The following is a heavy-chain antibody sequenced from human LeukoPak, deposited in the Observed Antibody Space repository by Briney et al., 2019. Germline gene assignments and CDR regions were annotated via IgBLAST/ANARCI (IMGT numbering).Heavy chain of an antibody. CDR2: ISAYNGNT. CDR3: ARDRLDMITFGGVDY. Sequence: ASVKVSCKASGYTFTSYGISWVRQAAGQGLEWMGWISAYNGNTNYAQKLQGRVTMTTDTSTSTAYMELRSLRSDDTAVYYCARDRLDMITFGGVDYWGQGTLVTVSS. D-gene: IGHD3-16*01. V-gene: IGHV1-18*01. CDR1: GYTFTSYG. J-gene: IGHJ4*02.